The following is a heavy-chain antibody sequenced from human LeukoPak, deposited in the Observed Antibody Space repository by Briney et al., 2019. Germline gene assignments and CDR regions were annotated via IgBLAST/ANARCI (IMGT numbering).Heavy chain of an antibody. CDR1: GYTFTGYY. J-gene: IGHJ4*02. CDR2: INPNSGGT. CDR3: AREDVVVPAAIGDY. V-gene: IGHV1-2*02. D-gene: IGHD2-2*01. Sequence: ASVKVSCKASGYTFTGYYVHWVRQAPGQGLEWMGWINPNSGGTNYAQKFQGRVTMTRDTSISTAYMELSRLRSDDTAVYYCAREDVVVPAAIGDYWGQGTLVTVSS.